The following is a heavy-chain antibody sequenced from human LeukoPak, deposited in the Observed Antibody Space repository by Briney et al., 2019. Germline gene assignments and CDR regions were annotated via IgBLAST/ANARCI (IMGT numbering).Heavy chain of an antibody. J-gene: IGHJ3*02. V-gene: IGHV4-4*02. CDR2: IYHSGST. Sequence: SETLSLTCAVSGGSISSSNWWSWVRQPPGKGLEWIGEIYHSGSTNYNPSLKSRVTISVDKSKNQFSLKLSSVTAADTAVYYCARTAYCGGDCYRRAFDIWGQGTMVTVSS. D-gene: IGHD2-21*02. CDR3: ARTAYCGGDCYRRAFDI. CDR1: GGSISSSNW.